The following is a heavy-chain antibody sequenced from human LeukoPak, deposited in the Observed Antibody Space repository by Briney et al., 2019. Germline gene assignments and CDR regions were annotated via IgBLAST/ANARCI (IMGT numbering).Heavy chain of an antibody. CDR2: MNPKTGKT. J-gene: IGHJ4*02. CDR1: GYTFSSYE. D-gene: IGHD3-16*02. Sequence: ASVKVSCKTSGYTFSSYEINWVRQAAGRGLEWVGWMNPKTGKTAYARNLQGRVTITRDTSISTAYMELSSLRSEDTAVYYCQVLMITFGGVIHDYWGQGALVTVSS. V-gene: IGHV1-8*01. CDR3: QVLMITFGGVIHDY.